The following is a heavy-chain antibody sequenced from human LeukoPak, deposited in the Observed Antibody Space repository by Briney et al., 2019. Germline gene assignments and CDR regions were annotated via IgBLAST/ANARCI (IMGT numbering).Heavy chain of an antibody. J-gene: IGHJ4*02. D-gene: IGHD3-3*01. V-gene: IGHV1-2*02. CDR2: INPNSGGT. CDR1: GYTFTGYY. Sequence: ASVKVSCKASGYTFTGYYMHWVRQAPGQGLEWMGWINPNSGGTNYAQKFQGRVTMTRDTSISTAYMELSRLRSDDTAVYYCARALRFLEWFYDYWGQGTLVTVSS. CDR3: ARALRFLEWFYDY.